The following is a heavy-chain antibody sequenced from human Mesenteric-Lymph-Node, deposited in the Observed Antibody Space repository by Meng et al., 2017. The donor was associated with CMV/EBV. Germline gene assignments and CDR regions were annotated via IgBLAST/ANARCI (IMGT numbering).Heavy chain of an antibody. J-gene: IGHJ6*02. CDR3: ARRRPYYYYYGMDV. V-gene: IGHV4-34*01. Sequence: SETLSLTCAVSGGSFSGYYLTWIRQPPGKGLEWIGEINHSGSTNYNPSLKSRVTISVDTSKNQFSLKLSSVTAADTAVYYCARRRPYYYYYGMDVWGQGTTVTVSS. CDR1: GGSFSGYY. D-gene: IGHD6-25*01. CDR2: INHSGST.